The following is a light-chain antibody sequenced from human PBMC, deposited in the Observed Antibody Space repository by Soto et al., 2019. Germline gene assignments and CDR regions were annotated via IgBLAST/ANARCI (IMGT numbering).Light chain of an antibody. CDR2: GAS. CDR1: QSVSNNY. V-gene: IGKV3-20*01. J-gene: IGKJ1*01. Sequence: EIVLTQYPGTLSLSPGERSTLSCMAIQSVSNNYLAWYQQKPGQAPRLLIYGASDRATGIPDRFSGSGSGTDFTLTISRLEPEDFAVYYCQQYGSSPSPWTVGQGTKVEIK. CDR3: QQYGSSPSPWT.